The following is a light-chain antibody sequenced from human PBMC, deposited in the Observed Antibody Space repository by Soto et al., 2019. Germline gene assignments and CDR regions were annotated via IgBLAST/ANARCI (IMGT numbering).Light chain of an antibody. J-gene: IGLJ3*02. CDR2: EDN. Sequence: NFMLTQPHSVSESPGKTVTISCTRSSGSIASNYVQWYQQRPGSAPTPVIYEDNERPSGVPDRFSGSKSGNTASLTISGLQAEDEADYYCYSYTSSRNWVFGGGTKLTVL. V-gene: IGLV6-57*04. CDR3: YSYTSSRNWV. CDR1: SGSIASNY.